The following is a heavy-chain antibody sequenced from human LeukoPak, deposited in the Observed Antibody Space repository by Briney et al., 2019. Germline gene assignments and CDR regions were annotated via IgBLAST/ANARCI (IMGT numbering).Heavy chain of an antibody. CDR3: ARASGGSYSDF. CDR1: GFTFSNYN. D-gene: IGHD1-26*01. CDR2: ISTSSSTI. J-gene: IGHJ4*02. V-gene: IGHV3-48*01. Sequence: PGGSLRLSCAASGFTFSNYNMNWVRQAPGKGLEWISYISTSSSTINYADSVKGRFTISRDNAKNSLYLQMNRLRAEDTAVYYCARASGGSYSDFWGQGTLVTVSS.